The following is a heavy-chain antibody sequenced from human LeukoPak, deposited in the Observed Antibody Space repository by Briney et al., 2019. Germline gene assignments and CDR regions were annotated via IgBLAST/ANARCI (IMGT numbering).Heavy chain of an antibody. J-gene: IGHJ4*02. D-gene: IGHD2-15*01. CDR1: GFTFSSYA. Sequence: GGSLRLSCAASGFTFSSYAMSWVRQAPGKGLEWVSAIGGSGGGAFHADSVKGRFTISRDNSKNTLYLQMNSLRAEDTAVYYCAKDRGVSGYCSGGSCYRDYWGQGTLVTVSS. CDR2: IGGSGGGA. CDR3: AKDRGVSGYCSGGSCYRDY. V-gene: IGHV3-23*01.